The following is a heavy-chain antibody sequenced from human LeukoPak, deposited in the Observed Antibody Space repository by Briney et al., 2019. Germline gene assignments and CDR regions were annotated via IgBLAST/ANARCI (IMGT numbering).Heavy chain of an antibody. CDR3: ARRGDAYSDAFDI. D-gene: IGHD4-17*01. V-gene: IGHV5-51*01. J-gene: IGHJ3*02. CDR1: GYSFTSYW. CDR2: IYPGDSDT. Sequence: GESLKISCKGSGYSFTSYWIGWVRQMPGKGLEWMGIIYPGDSDTRYSPSFQGQVTTSADKSISTAYLQWSSLKASDSAMYYFARRGDAYSDAFDISGPGTLVTASS.